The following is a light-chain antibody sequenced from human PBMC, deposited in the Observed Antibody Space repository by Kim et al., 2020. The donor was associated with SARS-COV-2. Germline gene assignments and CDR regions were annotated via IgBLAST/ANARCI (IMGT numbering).Light chain of an antibody. V-gene: IGKV1-39*01. J-gene: IGKJ1*01. Sequence: ASVEDRVTITCRASQSISSYLNWYQQKPGKAPNLLIYAASSLQSGVPSRFSGSGSGTDFTLTISSLQPEDFATYYCQQSYSTPPTLGQGTKVDIK. CDR2: AAS. CDR3: QQSYSTPPT. CDR1: QSISSY.